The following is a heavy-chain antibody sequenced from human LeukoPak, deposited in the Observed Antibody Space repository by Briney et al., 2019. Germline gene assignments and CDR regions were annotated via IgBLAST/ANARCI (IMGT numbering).Heavy chain of an antibody. Sequence: EGSLRLSCAASGFTFSSYSMNWVRQAPGKGLEWVSSISNSSSYIYYADSVKGRFTISRDNAKNSLYLQMNSLRAEDTAVYYCARDSPYCSGGSCYSLTLAIWGQGTMVTVSS. V-gene: IGHV3-21*01. J-gene: IGHJ3*02. D-gene: IGHD2-15*01. CDR1: GFTFSSYS. CDR2: ISNSSSYI. CDR3: ARDSPYCSGGSCYSLTLAI.